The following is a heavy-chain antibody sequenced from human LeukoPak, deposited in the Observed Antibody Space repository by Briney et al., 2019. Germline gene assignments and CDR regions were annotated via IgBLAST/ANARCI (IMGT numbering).Heavy chain of an antibody. CDR1: GYSISSGYF. V-gene: IGHV4-38-2*02. J-gene: IGHJ3*02. CDR3: ARRSLTSYYDSSGYYGRRGAFDI. Sequence: PSETLSLTCTVCGYSISSGYFWGWIRQPPGKGLEWIGTIYNSGSTYYNASLESRVTISVDTSKNQFSLKLSSVTAADTAVYYCARRSLTSYYDSSGYYGRRGAFDIWGQGTMVTVSS. CDR2: IYNSGST. D-gene: IGHD3-22*01.